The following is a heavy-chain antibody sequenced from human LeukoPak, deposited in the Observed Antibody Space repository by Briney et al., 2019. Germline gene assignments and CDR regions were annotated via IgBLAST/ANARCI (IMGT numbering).Heavy chain of an antibody. D-gene: IGHD1-26*01. Sequence: SETLSLTCAVSGYSISSGYYWGWIRQPPGKGLEWIGYFSYIENTNYNPSLKSRVTISVDTSKNQFSLKLTSVTAADTAVYYCARHGGSYSFDWWGQGTLVTVSS. CDR3: ARHGGSYSFDW. J-gene: IGHJ4*02. V-gene: IGHV4-38-2*01. CDR2: FSYIENT. CDR1: GYSISSGYY.